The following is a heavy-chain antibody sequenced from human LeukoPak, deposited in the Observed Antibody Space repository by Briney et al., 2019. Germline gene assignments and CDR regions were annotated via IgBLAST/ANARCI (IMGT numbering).Heavy chain of an antibody. CDR3: GRGRGTGSPIGPRYFDL. CDR2: IYPADSDT. V-gene: IGHV5-51*01. J-gene: IGHJ2*01. D-gene: IGHD3-10*01. CDR1: GYLFTSYW. Sequence: GESLKISCKGSGYLFTSYWIAWVRQMPGKGLEWMGIIYPADSDTRYSPSFQGQVTISADKSISTAFLRWTSLKTAETAIDYCGRGRGTGSPIGPRYFDLWGRGTLVTVSS.